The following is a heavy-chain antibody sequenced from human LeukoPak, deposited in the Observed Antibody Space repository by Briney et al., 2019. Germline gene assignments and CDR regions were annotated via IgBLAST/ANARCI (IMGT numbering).Heavy chain of an antibody. V-gene: IGHV1-18*01. J-gene: IGHJ4*02. Sequence: GASVKVSCKASGYTFTSYGISWVRQAPGQGLEWMGWISAYNGNTNYAQKLQGRVTMTTDTSTSTAYMELRSLRSDDTAVYYCARDRGEWIQLWFFDYWGQGTLVTVSS. CDR3: ARDRGEWIQLWFFDY. CDR1: GYTFTSYG. CDR2: ISAYNGNT. D-gene: IGHD5-18*01.